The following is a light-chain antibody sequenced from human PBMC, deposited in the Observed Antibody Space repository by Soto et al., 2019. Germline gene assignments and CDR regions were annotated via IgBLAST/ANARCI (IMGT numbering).Light chain of an antibody. CDR2: DAS. V-gene: IGKV1D-12*01. CDR3: QQAHSFPYT. J-gene: IGKJ2*01. CDR1: QDISKW. Sequence: DIQMTQSPSSVSASVGDRVTITCRASQDISKWLAWYQQKPGTAPVLLIYDASSLQTGVPSRFRGGDSGSGTLFTLTINSLRPEDFATDFCQQAHSFPYTFGQGTKLEIK.